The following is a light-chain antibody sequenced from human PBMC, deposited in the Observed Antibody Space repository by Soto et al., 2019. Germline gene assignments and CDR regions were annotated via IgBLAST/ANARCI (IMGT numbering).Light chain of an antibody. CDR1: QSISGW. J-gene: IGKJ2*01. CDR2: DTS. Sequence: DIPMTQSPSTLSASVGDRITITCRASQSISGWLAWYHQKPGKAPKLLIYDTSTLQRGVPSRFSGSGSETEFTLTISSLQPENSPTCHCQQYISLYTFRQGTKLEIK. CDR3: QQYISLYT. V-gene: IGKV1-5*01.